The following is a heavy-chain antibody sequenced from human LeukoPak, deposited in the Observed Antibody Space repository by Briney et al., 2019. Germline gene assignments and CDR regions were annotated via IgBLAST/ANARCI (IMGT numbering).Heavy chain of an antibody. Sequence: SETLSLTCTVSGGSISSYYWSWIRQTPGKGLEWIGDSYYGGSTNYSPSFKGRVTISGDTSRNHFSLKLTSVTSADAALYFCATYGARSSCFDFWGQGTLVTVSS. CDR2: SYYGGST. CDR3: ATYGARSSCFDF. J-gene: IGHJ4*02. V-gene: IGHV4-59*01. D-gene: IGHD6-19*01. CDR1: GGSISSYY.